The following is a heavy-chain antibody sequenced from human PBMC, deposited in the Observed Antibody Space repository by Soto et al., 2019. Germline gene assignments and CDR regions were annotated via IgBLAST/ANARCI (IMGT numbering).Heavy chain of an antibody. J-gene: IGHJ6*02. V-gene: IGHV4-59*01. CDR1: GGSISSYY. CDR3: AREQKGVAARHYYYYGMDV. D-gene: IGHD6-6*01. CDR2: IYYSGST. Sequence: SETLSLTCTVSGGSISSYYWSWIRQPPGKGLEWIGYIYYSGSTNYNPSLKSRVTISVDTSKNQFSLKLSSVTAADTAVYYCAREQKGVAARHYYYYGMDVWGQGTTVTVSS.